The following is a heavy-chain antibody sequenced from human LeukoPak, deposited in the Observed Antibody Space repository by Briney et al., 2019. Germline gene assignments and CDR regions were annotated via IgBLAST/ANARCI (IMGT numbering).Heavy chain of an antibody. D-gene: IGHD5-18*01. CDR3: AKNSYPEDAFNI. Sequence: ASVKVSCKASGYSFTNYGISWVRQAPGQGLEWMGWISAYNGNTNYAQKLQGRVTMTTDTSTGTAYMELRSLRAEDTAVYYCAKNSYPEDAFNIWGQGTMVTVSS. J-gene: IGHJ3*02. CDR1: GYSFTNYG. V-gene: IGHV1-18*01. CDR2: ISAYNGNT.